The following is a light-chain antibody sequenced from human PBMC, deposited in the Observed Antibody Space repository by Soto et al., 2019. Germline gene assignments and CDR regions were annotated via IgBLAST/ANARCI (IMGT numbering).Light chain of an antibody. CDR1: SSNIGAGYD. V-gene: IGLV1-40*01. CDR3: QSYDSSLTGAL. CDR2: GSS. J-gene: IGLJ2*01. Sequence: QPVLTQPPSVSGAPGQRVTISCTGSSSNIGAGYDVHWYQHLPGTAPKLLIYGSSNRPSGVPDRFSGSKSGTSASLAITGLQTEDEADYYCQSYDSSLTGALFGGGTKLTVL.